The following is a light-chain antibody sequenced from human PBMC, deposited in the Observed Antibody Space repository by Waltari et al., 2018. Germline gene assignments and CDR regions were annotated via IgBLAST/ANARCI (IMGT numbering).Light chain of an antibody. V-gene: IGKV1-5*03. CDR1: ESIGNW. CDR2: QAS. J-gene: IGKJ1*01. Sequence: DIQMTQSPSTLSASVGERITITCRASESIGNWLAWYQEKPGKAPKLLIYQASSLESGVPSRFRGSGSGTEFTLTISSLQPDDFATYYCQQSGTFGQGTKVEIK. CDR3: QQSGT.